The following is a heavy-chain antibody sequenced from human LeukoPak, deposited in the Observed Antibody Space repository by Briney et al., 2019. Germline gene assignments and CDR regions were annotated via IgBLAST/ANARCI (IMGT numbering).Heavy chain of an antibody. CDR2: INHRGST. CDR1: GGSLTNYY. J-gene: IGHJ3*02. D-gene: IGHD2-2*01. Sequence: SETLSLTCAAYGGSLTNYYWSWIRQPPGKGLEWIGKINHRGSTYYGPSLKSRVTISVDTSKNQFSLRLTSVTAADTAVYYCARPVYCSSTTCAGPFHIWGQGTMVTVSS. V-gene: IGHV4-34*01. CDR3: ARPVYCSSTTCAGPFHI.